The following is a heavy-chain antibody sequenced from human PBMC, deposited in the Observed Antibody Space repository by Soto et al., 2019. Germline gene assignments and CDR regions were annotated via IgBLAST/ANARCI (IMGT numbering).Heavy chain of an antibody. CDR3: AREGSYYDFWSGYYTTHLDY. CDR1: GFTFSSYG. V-gene: IGHV3-33*01. CDR2: IWYDGSNK. D-gene: IGHD3-3*01. Sequence: QVQLVESGGGVVQPGRSLRLSCAASGFTFSSYGMHWVRQAPGKGLEWVAVIWYDGSNKYYADSVKGRFTISRDNSKNTLYLQMNSLKAEDTDVYYCAREGSYYDFWSGYYTTHLDYWGQGTLVTVSS. J-gene: IGHJ4*02.